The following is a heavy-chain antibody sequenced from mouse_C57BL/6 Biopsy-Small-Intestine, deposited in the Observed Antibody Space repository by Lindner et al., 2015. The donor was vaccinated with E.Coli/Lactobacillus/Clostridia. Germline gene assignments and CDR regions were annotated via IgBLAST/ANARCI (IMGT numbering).Heavy chain of an antibody. J-gene: IGHJ4*01. CDR2: INPNYGTT. Sequence: QLQESGPELVKPGASVKISCKASGYSFTDYNMNWVKQSNGKSLEWIGIINPNYGTTSYNQKFKGKATLTVDQSSSTAYMQLNSLTSEDSAVYYCARQNYGSSYVDYAMDYWGQGTSVTVSS. V-gene: IGHV1-39*01. CDR3: ARQNYGSSYVDYAMDY. CDR1: GYSFTDYN. D-gene: IGHD1-1*01.